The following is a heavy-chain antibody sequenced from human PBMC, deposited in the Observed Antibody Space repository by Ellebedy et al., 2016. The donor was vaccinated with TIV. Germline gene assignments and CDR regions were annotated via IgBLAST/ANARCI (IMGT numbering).Heavy chain of an antibody. J-gene: IGHJ5*01. D-gene: IGHD4-23*01. V-gene: IGHV4-59*01. Sequence: SETLSLTCTVSGGSISSYYWSWIRQPPGKGLEWIGYIYYSGSTNYNPSLKSRVTISADTSKNQFSLKLSSVTAADTAVYYCANYGGNPGNWFDSWGQGILVTVSS. CDR3: ANYGGNPGNWFDS. CDR2: IYYSGST. CDR1: GGSISSYY.